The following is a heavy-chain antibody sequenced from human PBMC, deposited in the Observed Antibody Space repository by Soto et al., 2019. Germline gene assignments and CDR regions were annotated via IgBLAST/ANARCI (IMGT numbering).Heavy chain of an antibody. J-gene: IGHJ3*02. D-gene: IGHD3-10*01. CDR1: GFPFSSYA. CDR2: FRGSGDGT. Sequence: GGSLRLSCAASGFPFSSYAMSWVRQAPGKGLEWVSTFRGSGDGTYYADSVKGRFTVSRDNSNNQLYLQMNGLRAEDTAVYYCAKGPDPGAFDIWGQGTMVTVSS. CDR3: AKGPDPGAFDI. V-gene: IGHV3-23*01.